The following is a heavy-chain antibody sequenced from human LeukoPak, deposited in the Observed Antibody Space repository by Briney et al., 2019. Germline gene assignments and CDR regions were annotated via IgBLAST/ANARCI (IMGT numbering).Heavy chain of an antibody. V-gene: IGHV3-49*05. CDR2: IRSKAYGGTT. CDR1: GFTFGDYA. J-gene: IGHJ4*02. D-gene: IGHD2-2*01. CDR3: TRTIVVVPAAIYRPGY. Sequence: KPGGSLRLSCTASGFTFGDYAMSWFRQAPGKGLEWVGFIRSKAYGGTTEYAASVKGRFTISRDDSKSIAYLRMNSLKTEDTAVYYCTRTIVVVPAAIYRPGYWGQGTLVTVSS.